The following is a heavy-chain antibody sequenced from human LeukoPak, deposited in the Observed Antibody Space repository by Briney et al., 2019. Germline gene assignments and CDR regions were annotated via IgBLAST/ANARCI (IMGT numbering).Heavy chain of an antibody. Sequence: SETLSLTCTVSGGSINSYYWGWIRQPPGKGLECTGYIHYTGSTNYNPSLKSRVTISVDTSKSQFSLKLSSVTAADTAIYYCARGGYYGSGNDFRFDPWGQGTLVTVSS. V-gene: IGHV4-59*01. CDR1: GGSINSYY. CDR3: ARGGYYGSGNDFRFDP. CDR2: IHYTGST. D-gene: IGHD3-10*01. J-gene: IGHJ5*02.